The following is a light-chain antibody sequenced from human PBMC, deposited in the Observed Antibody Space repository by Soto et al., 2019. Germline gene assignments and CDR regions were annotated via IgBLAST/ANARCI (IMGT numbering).Light chain of an antibody. CDR3: CSFTTTTSYV. J-gene: IGLJ1*01. Sequence: LTQPASVSGSPGQSITISCTGTTSDVGGYNSVSWSQQHPGKAPKLIIYEVRRRPSGVSNRFSGSMAANTASLTISGLQTADEADYYCCSFTTTTSYVFGTGTKVTVL. V-gene: IGLV2-14*03. CDR2: EVR. CDR1: TSDVGGYNS.